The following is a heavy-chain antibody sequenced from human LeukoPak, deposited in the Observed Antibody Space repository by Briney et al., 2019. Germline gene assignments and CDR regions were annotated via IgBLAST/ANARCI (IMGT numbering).Heavy chain of an antibody. D-gene: IGHD2-15*01. CDR3: ATGRYCSGTTCYSSLDF. Sequence: GESLKISCKGSGYSFTNYWIAWVRQMPGKGLEWMGIIHPGDSNTRYSPSFQGQVAISIDKSITTAYLQWSSLKASDTAVYYCATGRYCSGTTCYSSLDFWGQGTLVTVSS. J-gene: IGHJ4*02. CDR1: GYSFTNYW. CDR2: IHPGDSNT. V-gene: IGHV5-51*01.